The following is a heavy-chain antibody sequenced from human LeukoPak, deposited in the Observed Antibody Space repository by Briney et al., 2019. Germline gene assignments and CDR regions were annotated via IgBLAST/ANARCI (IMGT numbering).Heavy chain of an antibody. CDR1: GFTFSSYG. D-gene: IGHD4-17*01. V-gene: IGHV3-30*18. Sequence: GGSLRPSCAASGFTFSSYGIHWVRQAPGKGLEWVAFISYDGSNKDYADSVKGRFTISRDNSKNTLYLQMNSLRSEDTAVYHCAKDYDYGDYATDYWGQGTLVTVSS. J-gene: IGHJ4*02. CDR2: ISYDGSNK. CDR3: AKDYDYGDYATDY.